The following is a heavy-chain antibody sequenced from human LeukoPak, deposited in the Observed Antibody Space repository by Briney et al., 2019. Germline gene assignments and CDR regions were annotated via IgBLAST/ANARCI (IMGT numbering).Heavy chain of an antibody. CDR1: GGSISSSSYY. D-gene: IGHD2-21*02. V-gene: IGHV4-39*01. J-gene: IGHJ3*02. Sequence: SETLSLTCTVSGGSISSSSYYWGWIRQPPGKGLERIGSIYYSGSTYYNPSLKSRVTISVDTSKNQFSLKLSSVTAADTAVYYCARRGSGGDYPRLGDAFDIWGQGTMVTVSS. CDR2: IYYSGST. CDR3: ARRGSGGDYPRLGDAFDI.